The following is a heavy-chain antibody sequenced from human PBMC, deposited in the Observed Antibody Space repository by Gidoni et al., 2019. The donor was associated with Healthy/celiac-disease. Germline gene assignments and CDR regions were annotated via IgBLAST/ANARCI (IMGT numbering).Heavy chain of an antibody. J-gene: IGHJ2*01. CDR1: GGSLCSYS. V-gene: IGHV4-59*01. CDR3: ARGSSSWTGWYFDL. Sequence: QVQLQESGPGLVKPSATLSLTCTVSGGSLCSYSWSWIRQPPGKGLEWNGYIYYSGSTNYNTSLKSRVTISVDTSKNQFSLKLSSVTAADTAVYYCARGSSSWTGWYFDLWGRGTLVTVSS. CDR2: IYYSGST. D-gene: IGHD6-13*01.